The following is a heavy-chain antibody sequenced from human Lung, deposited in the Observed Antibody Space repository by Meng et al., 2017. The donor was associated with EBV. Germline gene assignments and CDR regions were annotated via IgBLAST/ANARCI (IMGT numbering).Heavy chain of an antibody. V-gene: IGHV3-30*18. CDR3: ANEIGDYYPYDY. Sequence: QVQLVESGXGVVQPGGSWRLSCEASAFSSSDYAMHWVRQAPGKGLEWVAVISPDGTNKYYADSVEGRFTISRHNSRNSLYLQMNSLRAEDTAVYYCANEIGDYYPYDYWGQGTLVTVSS. CDR2: ISPDGTNK. J-gene: IGHJ4*01. D-gene: IGHD4-17*01. CDR1: AFSSSDYA.